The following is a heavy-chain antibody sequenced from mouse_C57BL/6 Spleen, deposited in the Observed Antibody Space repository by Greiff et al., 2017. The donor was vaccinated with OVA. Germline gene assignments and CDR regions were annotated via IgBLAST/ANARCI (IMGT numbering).Heavy chain of an antibody. D-gene: IGHD2-5*01. V-gene: IGHV1-26*01. CDR2: INPNNGGT. J-gene: IGHJ2*01. CDR1: GYTFTDYY. CDR3: ARSGLSNYLYYFDY. Sequence: EVQLQQSGPELVKPGASVKISCKASGYTFTDYYMNWVQQSHGKSLEWIGDINPNNGGTSYNQKFKGKATLTVDKSSSTAYMELRSLTSEDSAVYYCARSGLSNYLYYFDYWGQGATLTVSS.